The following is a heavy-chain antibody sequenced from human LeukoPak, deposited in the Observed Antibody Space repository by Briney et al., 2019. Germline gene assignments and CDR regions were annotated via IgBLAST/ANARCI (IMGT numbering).Heavy chain of an antibody. CDR3: TTDLTYCSGGTCYPPRFDY. V-gene: IGHV3-15*01. Sequence: GGSLRLSCAASGFTFSNAWMSWVRQAPGKGLEWVGRIKRKTDGGTTDYGAPVKGRFTISRDDSKNTLWLQMNSLKTEDTAVYYCTTDLTYCSGGTCYPPRFDYWGQGTLVTVSS. J-gene: IGHJ4*02. CDR1: GFTFSNAW. D-gene: IGHD2-15*01. CDR2: IKRKTDGGTT.